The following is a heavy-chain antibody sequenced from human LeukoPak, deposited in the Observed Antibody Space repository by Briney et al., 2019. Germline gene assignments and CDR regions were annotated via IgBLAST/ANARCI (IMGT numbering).Heavy chain of an antibody. Sequence: SETLSLTCTVSGGSISSYYWSWIRQPPGKGLEWIGYIYYSGSTNYNPSLKSRVTMSVDTSKNQFSLKLSSVTAADTAVYYCARYRWSYHDYWGQGTLVTVSS. J-gene: IGHJ4*02. CDR3: ARYRWSYHDY. V-gene: IGHV4-59*12. CDR1: GGSISSYY. CDR2: IYYSGST. D-gene: IGHD1-26*01.